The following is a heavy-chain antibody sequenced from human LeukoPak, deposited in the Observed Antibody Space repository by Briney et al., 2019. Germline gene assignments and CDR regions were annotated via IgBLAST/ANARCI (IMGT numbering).Heavy chain of an antibody. CDR1: GFTFTDYW. J-gene: IGHJ4*02. CDR2: IKQGGSES. V-gene: IGHV3-7*01. D-gene: IGHD1-26*01. Sequence: GGSLRLSCAASGFTFTDYWMTWVRQVPGTGLERVANIKQGGSESYYVDSVKGRFTISRENAKNSLYLQMDSLRVDDTAVYYCARVGAWELQRVFDYWGQGTLVTVSS. CDR3: ARVGAWELQRVFDY.